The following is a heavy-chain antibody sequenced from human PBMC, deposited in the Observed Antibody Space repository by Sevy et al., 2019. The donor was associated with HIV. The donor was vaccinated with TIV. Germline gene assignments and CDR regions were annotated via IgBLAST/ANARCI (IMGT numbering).Heavy chain of an antibody. D-gene: IGHD6-6*01. CDR2: ISGNNGNT. J-gene: IGHJ6*02. CDR3: AKAARWDDGMDV. Sequence: ASVKVSCKASGYNFLSYGISWVRQAPGRGLEWMGWISGNNGNTKYAQRLQGRDTLTRDASTRTAYMEVRSLKSDDTAVAYCAKAARWDDGMDVWGQGTTVTVSS. CDR1: GYNFLSYG. V-gene: IGHV1-18*04.